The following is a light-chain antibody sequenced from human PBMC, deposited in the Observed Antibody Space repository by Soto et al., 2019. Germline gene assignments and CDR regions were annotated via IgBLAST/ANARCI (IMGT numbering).Light chain of an antibody. CDR3: RQYNSSYRT. V-gene: IGKV1-5*01. Sequence: DIQMTQSPSTLSASVGDTVTITCRASQTISGWLAWYQQRPGKAPNLLIFDASTLDSGVPSRFSGSGSGTTFTLTISSLQSDDFATYYCRQYNSSYRTFGQGTKVEIK. CDR1: QTISGW. J-gene: IGKJ1*01. CDR2: DAS.